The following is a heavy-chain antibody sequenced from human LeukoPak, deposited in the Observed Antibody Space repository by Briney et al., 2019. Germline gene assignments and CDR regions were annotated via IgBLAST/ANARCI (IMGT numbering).Heavy chain of an antibody. V-gene: IGHV3-30-3*01. CDR1: GFTFSSYA. J-gene: IGHJ6*02. CDR3: ARDYLGYCSSTSCPDYYYYGMDV. D-gene: IGHD2-2*01. Sequence: PGGSLRLSCAASGFTFSSYAMHWVRQAPGKGLEWVAVISYDGSNKYYADSVKGRFTISRDNSKNTLYLQMNSLRAEDTAVYYCARDYLGYCSSTSCPDYYYYGMDVWGQGTTVTVSS. CDR2: ISYDGSNK.